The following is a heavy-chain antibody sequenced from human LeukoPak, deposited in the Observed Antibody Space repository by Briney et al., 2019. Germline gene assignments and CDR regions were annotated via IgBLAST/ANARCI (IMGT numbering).Heavy chain of an antibody. CDR3: AKGGDIVVVPAAHITMDV. CDR2: ISGSGGST. Sequence: GGSLRLSCAASGFTFSSYEMNWVRQAPGKGLEWVSAISGSGGSTYYADSVKGRFTISRDNSKNTLYLQMNSLRAEDTAVYYCAKGGDIVVVPAAHITMDVWGKGTTVTVSS. V-gene: IGHV3-23*01. D-gene: IGHD2-2*01. CDR1: GFTFSSYE. J-gene: IGHJ6*03.